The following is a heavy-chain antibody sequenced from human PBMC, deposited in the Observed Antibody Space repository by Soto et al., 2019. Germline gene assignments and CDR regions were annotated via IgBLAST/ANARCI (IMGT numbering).Heavy chain of an antibody. CDR3: ARSIVVVTALDY. V-gene: IGHV1-3*01. CDR1: GYTFTSYA. CDR2: IDAGNGNT. Sequence: ASVKVSCKASGYTFTSYAMHWVRQAPGQRLEWMGWIDAGNGNTKYSQKLQGRVTITRDTSASTAYMELSSLRSEDTAVYYCARSIVVVTALDYWGQGTLVTVSS. D-gene: IGHD2-21*02. J-gene: IGHJ4*02.